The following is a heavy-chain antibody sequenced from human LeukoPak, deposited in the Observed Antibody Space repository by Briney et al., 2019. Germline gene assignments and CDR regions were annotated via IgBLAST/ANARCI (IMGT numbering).Heavy chain of an antibody. Sequence: GESLKISCKGSGYSFTNYWIGWVRQMPGKGLEWMGIIYLGDSDTRYSPSFQGQVTISADKSITTAYLQWSSLKASDTAIYYCARLPLSIAARALLDYWGQGTLVTVSS. J-gene: IGHJ4*02. CDR2: IYLGDSDT. D-gene: IGHD6-6*01. CDR1: GYSFTNYW. CDR3: ARLPLSIAARALLDY. V-gene: IGHV5-51*01.